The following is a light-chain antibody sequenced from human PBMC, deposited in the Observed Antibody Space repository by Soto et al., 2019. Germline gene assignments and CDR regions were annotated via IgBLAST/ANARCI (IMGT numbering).Light chain of an antibody. CDR1: QSLVYSDGDTY. V-gene: IGKV2-30*01. Sequence: EVVMTQSPLSLPVTLGQPASISCKSSQSLVYSDGDTYLSWFQQRPGQSPRRLIYKVSSRDSGVPDRFSGSGSGTDFTLKISRVEAEDVGVYYCMQGTHWPLTFGGGTKV. CDR2: KVS. CDR3: MQGTHWPLT. J-gene: IGKJ4*01.